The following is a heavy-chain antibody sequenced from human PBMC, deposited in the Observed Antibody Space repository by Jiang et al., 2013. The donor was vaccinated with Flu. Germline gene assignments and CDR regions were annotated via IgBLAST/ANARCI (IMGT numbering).Heavy chain of an antibody. Sequence: LKISCKGSGYSFSSFWIGWVRQMPGKGLELMGIIYPSDYETRYSPSFQGQVTISADKSIRTAYLQWNSLKASDTAMYYCAVIQAVANPPDDYWGQGTLVTVSS. CDR3: AVIQAVANPPDDY. D-gene: IGHD6-19*01. CDR2: IYPSDYET. CDR1: GYSFSSFW. J-gene: IGHJ4*02. V-gene: IGHV5-51*01.